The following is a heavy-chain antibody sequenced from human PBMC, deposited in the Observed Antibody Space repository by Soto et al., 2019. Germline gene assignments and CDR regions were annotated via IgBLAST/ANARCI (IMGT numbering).Heavy chain of an antibody. D-gene: IGHD1-1*01. CDR3: ARDGNRGYDMDV. V-gene: IGHV3-48*02. J-gene: IGHJ6*02. CDR2: ISNTSRTK. Sequence: EVQVVESGGGLIQPGGSLRLSCAGSGFAFSKYNMDWVRQAPGKGLEWISYISNTSRTKFYADSVKGRFTISRDNARSSLFLEMNSLRDEDTAIYYCARDGNRGYDMDVWGQGTTVTVSS. CDR1: GFAFSKYN.